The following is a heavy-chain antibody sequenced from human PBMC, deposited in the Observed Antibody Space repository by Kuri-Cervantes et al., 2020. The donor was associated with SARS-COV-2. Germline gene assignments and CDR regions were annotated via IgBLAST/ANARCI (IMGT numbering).Heavy chain of an antibody. CDR1: GSTFSSYA. V-gene: IGHV3-23*01. J-gene: IGHJ6*03. CDR3: ASLLSGGGAHLYYFYMDA. Sequence: GESLKISCAASGSTFSSYAMSWVRQAPGKGLEWVSAICGSGGITDYADSVKGRFTISRDNAKNSLFLEMNSLRAEDTAVYYRASLLSGGGAHLYYFYMDAWGKGTSVTVSS. D-gene: IGHD3-16*01. CDR2: ICGSGGIT.